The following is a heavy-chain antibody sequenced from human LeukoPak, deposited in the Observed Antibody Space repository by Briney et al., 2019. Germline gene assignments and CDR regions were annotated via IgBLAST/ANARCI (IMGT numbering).Heavy chain of an antibody. J-gene: IGHJ4*02. Sequence: GGSLRLSCAASGFTFSTYAMTWVRQAPGKGLEWVSGISISGDTTYYADSVKGRFTISRDNSKNALYLQINSLRAEDTAVYYCAKSMYYDSTGDKKYYFEYWDQGTLVTVSS. CDR2: ISISGDTT. V-gene: IGHV3-23*01. CDR1: GFTFSTYA. D-gene: IGHD3-22*01. CDR3: AKSMYYDSTGDKKYYFEY.